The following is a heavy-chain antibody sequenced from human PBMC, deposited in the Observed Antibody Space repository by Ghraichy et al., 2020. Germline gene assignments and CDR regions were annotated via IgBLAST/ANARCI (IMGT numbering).Heavy chain of an antibody. CDR2: VKPDGGEK. V-gene: IGHV3-7*01. CDR1: GFMFSSYW. Sequence: GGSLRLSCAASGFMFSSYWVTWVRQAPGKGLEWVANVKPDGGEKNYVGYVKGRFTISRDNAKKSLYLQMNSLRAEDTAVYYCAKCRGTTWNDALDVWGQGTMVTVSS. D-gene: IGHD1-1*01. CDR3: AKCRGTTWNDALDV. J-gene: IGHJ3*01.